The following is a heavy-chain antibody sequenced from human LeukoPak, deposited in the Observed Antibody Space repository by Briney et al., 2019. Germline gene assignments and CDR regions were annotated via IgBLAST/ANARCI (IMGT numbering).Heavy chain of an antibody. CDR1: GGTFSSYA. V-gene: IGHV1-69*04. CDR3: ARAHYDILTSYYVPPYYFDY. D-gene: IGHD3-9*01. J-gene: IGHJ4*02. Sequence: SVKVSCKASGGTFSSYAISWVRQAPGQGLEWMGRIIPILGIANYAQKFQGRVTITADKSTSTAYMELSSLRSEDTAVYYCARAHYDILTSYYVPPYYFDYWGQGTLVTVSS. CDR2: IIPILGIA.